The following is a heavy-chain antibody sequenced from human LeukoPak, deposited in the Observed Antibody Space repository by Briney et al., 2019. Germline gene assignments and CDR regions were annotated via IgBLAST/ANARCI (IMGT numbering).Heavy chain of an antibody. CDR2: INPNSGGT. V-gene: IGHV1-2*02. CDR3: ARVACSSTSCYKALGYFDY. J-gene: IGHJ4*02. Sequence: ASVKVSCKASGYTFTGYYMHWVRQAPGQGLEWMGWINPNSGGTNYARKFQGRVTMTRDTSISTAYMELSRLRSDDTAVYYCARVACSSTSCYKALGYFDYWGQGTLVTVSS. CDR1: GYTFTGYY. D-gene: IGHD2-2*02.